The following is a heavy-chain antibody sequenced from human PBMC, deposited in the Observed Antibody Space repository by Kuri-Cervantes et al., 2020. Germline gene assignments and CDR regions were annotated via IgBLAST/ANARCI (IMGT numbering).Heavy chain of an antibody. Sequence: GSLRLSCPVSGGSISSYYWSWIRQPPGKGPEWIGYIYYSGSTNYNPSLKSRVTISVDTSKNQFSLKLSSVTAADTAVYYCASTSDILTGYADYFDYWGQGTLVTVSS. CDR1: GGSISSYY. CDR2: IYYSGST. D-gene: IGHD3-9*01. V-gene: IGHV4-59*01. J-gene: IGHJ4*02. CDR3: ASTSDILTGYADYFDY.